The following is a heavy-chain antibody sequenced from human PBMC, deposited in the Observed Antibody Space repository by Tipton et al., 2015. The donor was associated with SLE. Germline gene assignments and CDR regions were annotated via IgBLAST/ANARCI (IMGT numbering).Heavy chain of an antibody. CDR3: ARHYYGSGSHWDFYYYYGLDV. CDR1: GFSVNV. J-gene: IGHJ6*02. Sequence: SLRLSCIYSGFSVNVMNWVRQAPGKGLEWISSISGSSTYKWYADSVKGRFTISRDNAKNAVFLQMNSLRVEDTAVYYCARHYYGSGSHWDFYYYYGLDVWGRGTTVTVSS. D-gene: IGHD3-10*01. V-gene: IGHV3-21*03. CDR2: ISGSSTYK.